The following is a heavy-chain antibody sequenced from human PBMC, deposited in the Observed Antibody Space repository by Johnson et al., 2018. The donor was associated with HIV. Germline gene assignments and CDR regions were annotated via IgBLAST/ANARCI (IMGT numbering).Heavy chain of an antibody. J-gene: IGHJ3*02. V-gene: IGHV3-20*04. CDR1: GFTFEDHG. D-gene: IGHD6-19*01. CDR2: INWNGGTT. Sequence: EVQLVESGGGVVRPGGSLRLSCAASGFTFEDHGMSWVRQAPGKGLEWVAGINWNGGTTGYADSVKGRFTIFRDNSKNTLYLQMNSLRAEDTAVYYCAKDQFGIAVALADAFDIWGQGTMVTVSS. CDR3: AKDQFGIAVALADAFDI.